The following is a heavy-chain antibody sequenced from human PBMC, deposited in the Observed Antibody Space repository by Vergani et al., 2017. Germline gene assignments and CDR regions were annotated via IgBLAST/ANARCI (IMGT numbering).Heavy chain of an antibody. CDR3: ARGGLTVTTLLVD. CDR2: ISSSSSYI. CDR1: GFTFSSYS. Sequence: EVQLVESGGGLVKPGGSLRLSCAASGFTFSSYSMNWVRQAPGKGLEWVASISSSSSYIYYADSVKGRITIARDNAKNSLYLQMNSLRDEDTAVYYCARGGLTVTTLLVDWGQGTLVTVSS. D-gene: IGHD4-17*01. V-gene: IGHV3-21*01. J-gene: IGHJ4*02.